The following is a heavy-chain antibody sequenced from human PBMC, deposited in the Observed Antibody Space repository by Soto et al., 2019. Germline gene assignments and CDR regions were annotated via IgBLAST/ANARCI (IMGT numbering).Heavy chain of an antibody. CDR3: ARDRSYGSGSYPVDY. CDR1: GYTFTSYG. V-gene: IGHV1-18*01. Sequence: ASVKVSCKASGYTFTSYGISWVRQAPGQGLEWMGWISAYNGNTNYAQKLQGRVTMTTDTSTSTAYMELRSLRSDDTAVYYCARDRSYGSGSYPVDYWGQGTLVTVS. J-gene: IGHJ4*02. D-gene: IGHD3-10*01. CDR2: ISAYNGNT.